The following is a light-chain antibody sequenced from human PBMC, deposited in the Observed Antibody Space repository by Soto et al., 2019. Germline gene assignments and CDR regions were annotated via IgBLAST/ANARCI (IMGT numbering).Light chain of an antibody. CDR3: SSSTRTPTSV. CDR1: TSGVADYNF. V-gene: IGLV2-14*01. CDR2: DVT. Sequence: QSALTPPASVSGSPGQSITISCTVTTSGVADYNFVSWYQQHPGKAPKLMIYDVTNRPSGVSNRFSASKSGNTASLTISGFQAEDESDYYWSSSTRTPTSVLGGGPKFTV. J-gene: IGLJ3*02.